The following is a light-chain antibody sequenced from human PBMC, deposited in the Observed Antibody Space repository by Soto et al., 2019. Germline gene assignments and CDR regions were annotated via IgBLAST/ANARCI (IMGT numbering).Light chain of an antibody. CDR1: SSDVGGYNY. J-gene: IGLJ3*02. CDR3: TSYTNSGTWV. V-gene: IGLV2-14*01. Sequence: QSVLTQPASVAGSPGQSITISCAGTSSDVGGYNYVSWYQQHPDKAPKLMIYEVINRPSGVSNRFSGSKPGNTASLTISGLQAEDEADYYCTSYTNSGTWVFGGGTQLTVL. CDR2: EVI.